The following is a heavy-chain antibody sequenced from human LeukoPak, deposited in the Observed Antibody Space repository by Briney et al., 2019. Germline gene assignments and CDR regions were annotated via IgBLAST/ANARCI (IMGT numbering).Heavy chain of an antibody. CDR3: ARDGGENSGSYSTYYFDH. V-gene: IGHV3-30*03. CDR2: ISYDGSNK. CDR1: GFTFSSYS. Sequence: PGGSLRLSCAASGFTFSSYSMHSVRQAPGKGLEWVAVISYDGSNKYYADSVKGRFTISRDNSKNPLYLQMNSLRAEDTAVYYCARDGGENSGSYSTYYFDHWGQGTLVTVSS. J-gene: IGHJ4*02. D-gene: IGHD1-26*01.